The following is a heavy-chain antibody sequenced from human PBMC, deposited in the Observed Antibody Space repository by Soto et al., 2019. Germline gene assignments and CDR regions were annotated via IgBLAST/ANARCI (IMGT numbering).Heavy chain of an antibody. CDR2: ISSSSSYI. Sequence: PGGSLRLSCAASGFTFSSYSMNWVRQAPGKGLEWVSSISSSSSYIYYADSVKGRFTISRDNAKNSLYLQMNSLRAEDTAVYYCARDLDSSSWYPRTCDYWGQGTLVTVSS. V-gene: IGHV3-21*01. J-gene: IGHJ4*02. CDR3: ARDLDSSSWYPRTCDY. CDR1: GFTFSSYS. D-gene: IGHD6-13*01.